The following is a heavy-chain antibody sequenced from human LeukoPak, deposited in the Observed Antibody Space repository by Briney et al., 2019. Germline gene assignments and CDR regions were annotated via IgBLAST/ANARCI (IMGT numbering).Heavy chain of an antibody. CDR1: GFTFSIYS. V-gene: IGHV3-48*02. D-gene: IGHD2-15*01. CDR2: ISSSSSTI. J-gene: IGHJ6*02. Sequence: GGSLRLSCAVSGFTFSIYSMNWVRQAPGKGLEWVSYISSSSSTIYYADSVKGRLTISRDNANNSVYLQMNSLRDEDTAVYYCARGDYCSASSWLMDVWGQGTTVTVSS. CDR3: ARGDYCSASSWLMDV.